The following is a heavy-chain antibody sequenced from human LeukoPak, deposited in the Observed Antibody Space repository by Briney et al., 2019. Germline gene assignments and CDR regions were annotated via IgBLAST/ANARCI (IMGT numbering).Heavy chain of an antibody. CDR3: ANIPCNAGMDV. J-gene: IGHJ6*02. Sequence: GGSLRLSCAASGFTFSSYAMSWVRQAPGKGLEWVSAISGSGGSTYYADSVKGRFTISRDNSMNTLYLQMNSLRAEDTAGYYCANIPCNAGMDVWGQGTTVTVSS. CDR2: ISGSGGST. CDR1: GFTFSSYA. V-gene: IGHV3-23*01. D-gene: IGHD2/OR15-2a*01.